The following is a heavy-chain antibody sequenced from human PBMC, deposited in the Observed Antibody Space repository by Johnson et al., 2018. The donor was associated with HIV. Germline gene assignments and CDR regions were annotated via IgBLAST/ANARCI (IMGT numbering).Heavy chain of an antibody. D-gene: IGHD3-10*01. V-gene: IGHV3-13*01. Sequence: MQLVESGGGLVQPGGSLRLSCAASGFTFSSYDMHWVRQATGKGLEWVSAIGTAGDTYYPGSVKGRFTISRDDSKNTLYLQMNSLKTEDTAVYYCTTGISWFGAITFDIWGQGTMVTVSS. CDR2: IGTAGDT. CDR1: GFTFSSYD. J-gene: IGHJ3*02. CDR3: TTGISWFGAITFDI.